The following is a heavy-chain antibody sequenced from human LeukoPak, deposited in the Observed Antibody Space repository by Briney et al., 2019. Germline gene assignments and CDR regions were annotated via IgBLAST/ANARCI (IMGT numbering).Heavy chain of an antibody. CDR3: ARTDRVAGRRGYLDY. CDR1: GFTFSDYY. CDR2: ISSSGSTI. D-gene: IGHD6-19*01. Sequence: PGESLRLSCAASGFTFSDYYMSWIRQAPGKGLEWVSYISSSGSTIYYADSVKGRFTISRDNAKSSLYLQMNSLRAEDTAVYYCARTDRVAGRRGYLDYWGQGTLVTVSS. V-gene: IGHV3-11*04. J-gene: IGHJ4*02.